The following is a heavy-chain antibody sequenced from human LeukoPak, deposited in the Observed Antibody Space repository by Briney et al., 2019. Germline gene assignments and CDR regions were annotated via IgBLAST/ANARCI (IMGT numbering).Heavy chain of an antibody. CDR3: ARQRSMIVVVITQSPNWFDP. V-gene: IGHV4-34*01. D-gene: IGHD3-22*01. CDR1: GVSFSDYY. Sequence: SETLSLTCAVYGVSFSDYYWSWIRQPPGKGLEWIGEINHSGTTNYNPSLKSRLTISLDTSKNQFSLKLSSVTAADTAVYYCARQRSMIVVVITQSPNWFDPWGQGTLVTVSS. J-gene: IGHJ5*02. CDR2: INHSGTT.